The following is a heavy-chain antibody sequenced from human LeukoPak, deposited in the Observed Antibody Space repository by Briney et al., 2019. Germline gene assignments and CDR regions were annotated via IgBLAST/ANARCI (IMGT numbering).Heavy chain of an antibody. CDR3: ARMTTGAFDI. D-gene: IGHD4-17*01. Sequence: SETLSLTCSVSGDSISSGGYSWSWIRQPPGKGLEWIGYIYHSGTTSYNPSLKSRVTISVDTSKNQFSLKLSSVTAADTAVYYCARMTTGAFDIWGQGTMVTVSS. V-gene: IGHV4-30-2*05. CDR1: GDSISSGGYS. CDR2: IYHSGTT. J-gene: IGHJ3*02.